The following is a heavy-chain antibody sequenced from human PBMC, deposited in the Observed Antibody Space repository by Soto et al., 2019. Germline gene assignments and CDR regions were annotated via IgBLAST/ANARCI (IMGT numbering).Heavy chain of an antibody. D-gene: IGHD1-20*01. V-gene: IGHV1-18*01. CDR3: AGDGEDGYNWNPNLYYMAV. CDR1: GYTFTSYG. J-gene: IGHJ6*03. Sequence: ASVKVSCKSSGYTFTSYGISWVRQAPGQGLEWMGWISAYNGNTNYAQKPQGRVTMTTDTSTSTAYMELRSLRSDDTAVYYCAGDGEDGYNWNPNLYYMAVWGKGTTVTVSS. CDR2: ISAYNGNT.